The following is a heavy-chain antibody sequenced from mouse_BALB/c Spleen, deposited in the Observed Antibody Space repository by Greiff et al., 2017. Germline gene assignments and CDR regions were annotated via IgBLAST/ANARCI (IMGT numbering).Heavy chain of an antibody. V-gene: IGHV14-3*02. CDR1: GFNIKDTY. D-gene: IGHD2-1*01. Sequence: VQLQQSGAELVKPGASVKLSCTASGFNIKDTYMHWVKQRPEQGLEWIGRIDPANGNTKYDPKFQGMATITADTSSNTAYLQLSSLTSEDTAVYYCARDGNYVRFAYWGQGTLVTVSA. CDR3: ARDGNYVRFAY. J-gene: IGHJ3*01. CDR2: IDPANGNT.